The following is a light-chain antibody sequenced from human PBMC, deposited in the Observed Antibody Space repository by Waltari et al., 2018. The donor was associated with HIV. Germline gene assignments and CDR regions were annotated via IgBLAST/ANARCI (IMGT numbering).Light chain of an antibody. CDR3: SSYTGSATLGV. V-gene: IGLV2-14*03. CDR2: DVS. CDR1: SSDIGPYDY. Sequence: SALTQPASVSGSPGQSITTSCTGSSSDIGPYDYVSWYQQHPGEAPKLIIYDVSRRPSGISHRFSGSKSVNTASLTISGLQADDEADYYCSSYTGSATLGVFGTGTTVTVL. J-gene: IGLJ1*01.